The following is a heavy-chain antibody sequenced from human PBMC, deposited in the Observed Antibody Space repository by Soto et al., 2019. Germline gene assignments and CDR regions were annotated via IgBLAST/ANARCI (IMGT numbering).Heavy chain of an antibody. V-gene: IGHV3-33*03. J-gene: IGHJ4*02. Sequence: QERLVESGGGVVQPGRSLRLSCAVSGFTFSDYAMHWVRQAPGKGLEWVALIWHDGINEFYADSVKGRFTISRDISNEPLYLQMNRLTPEDTAVYYCTMSGGDACLRGLGVEKWGLGTDVAVSS. CDR3: TMSGGDACLRGLGVEK. CDR1: GFTFSDYA. D-gene: IGHD3-16*01. CDR2: IWHDGINE.